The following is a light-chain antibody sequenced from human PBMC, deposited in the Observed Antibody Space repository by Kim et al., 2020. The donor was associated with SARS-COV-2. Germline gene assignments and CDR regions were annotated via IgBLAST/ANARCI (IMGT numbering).Light chain of an antibody. CDR1: SSNIGAGYD. J-gene: IGLJ7*01. V-gene: IGLV1-40*01. Sequence: QSVLTQPPSVPGAPGQRVTISCTGSSSNIGAGYDVHWYQQLPGTAPKLLVYGISNRPSGVPDRFSGSKSGTSASLAITGLQAEDEADYYCQSYDSSLSGVVFGGGTQLTVL. CDR2: GIS. CDR3: QSYDSSLSGVV.